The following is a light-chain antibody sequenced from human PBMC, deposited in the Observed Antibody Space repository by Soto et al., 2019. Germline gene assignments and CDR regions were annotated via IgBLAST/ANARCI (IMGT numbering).Light chain of an antibody. CDR3: QQYYSFPRT. V-gene: IGKV1D-8*01. CDR1: QGISSY. J-gene: IGKJ1*01. CDR2: AAS. Sequence: VIWMTQSPSLLSASTGDRVTISCRISQGISSYLSCYQQKPGKAPELLIYAASTLQSGVPSRFSGSGSGTDFTLTISCLQSEDFATYYCQQYYSFPRTFGQGTKVDI.